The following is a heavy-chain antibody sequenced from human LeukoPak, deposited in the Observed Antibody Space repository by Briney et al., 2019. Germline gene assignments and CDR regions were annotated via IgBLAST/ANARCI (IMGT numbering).Heavy chain of an antibody. D-gene: IGHD3-10*01. CDR2: IYYSGST. CDR3: ARTITMVRGVNPDAFDI. V-gene: IGHV4-31*03. Sequence: SETLSLTCTVSGGSISSGGYYWSWIRQHPGEGLEWIGYIYYSGSTYYNPSLKSRVTISVDTSKNQFSLKLSSVTAADTAVYYCARTITMVRGVNPDAFDIWGHGTMVTVSS. CDR1: GGSISSGGYY. J-gene: IGHJ3*02.